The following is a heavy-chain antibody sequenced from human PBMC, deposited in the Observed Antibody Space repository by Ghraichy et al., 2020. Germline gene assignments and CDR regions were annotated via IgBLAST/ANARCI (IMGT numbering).Heavy chain of an antibody. Sequence: SETLSLTCTVSGGSISSSSYYWGWIRQPPGKGLEWIGSIYYSGSTYYNPSLKSRVTISVDTSKNQFSLKLSSVTAADTAVYYCARRGSRGSSFGFSPSPPFDPWGQGTLVTVSS. J-gene: IGHJ5*02. D-gene: IGHD6-13*01. CDR3: ARRGSRGSSFGFSPSPPFDP. CDR1: GGSISSSSYY. CDR2: IYYSGST. V-gene: IGHV4-39*07.